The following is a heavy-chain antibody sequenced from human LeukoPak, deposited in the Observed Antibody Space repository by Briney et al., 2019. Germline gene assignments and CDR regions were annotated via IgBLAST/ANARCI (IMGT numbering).Heavy chain of an antibody. CDR2: IYHSGST. CDR3: AGGGYYDILTGYTNWFDP. D-gene: IGHD3-9*01. CDR1: GGSISSGGYS. J-gene: IGHJ5*02. V-gene: IGHV4-30-2*01. Sequence: SQTLSLTCAVSGGSISSGGYSWSWIRQPPGKGLEWIGYIYHSGSTYYNPSLKSRVTISVDRSKNQFSLKLGSVTAADTAVYYCAGGGYYDILTGYTNWFDPWGQGTLVTVSS.